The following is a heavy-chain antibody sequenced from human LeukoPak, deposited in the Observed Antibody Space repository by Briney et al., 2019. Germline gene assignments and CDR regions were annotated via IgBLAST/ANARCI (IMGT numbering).Heavy chain of an antibody. CDR2: ISSSSSYI. CDR1: GFTFSSYS. V-gene: IGHV3-21*04. D-gene: IGHD6-6*01. CDR3: AGGGSRIEYSSSSWYYYYMDV. Sequence: GGSLRLSCAASGFTFSSYSMNWVRQAPGKGLEWVSSISSSSSYIYYADSVKGRFTISRDNAKNTLYLQMNSLRADDTAVYYCAGGGSRIEYSSSSWYYYYMDVWGKGTTVTVSS. J-gene: IGHJ6*03.